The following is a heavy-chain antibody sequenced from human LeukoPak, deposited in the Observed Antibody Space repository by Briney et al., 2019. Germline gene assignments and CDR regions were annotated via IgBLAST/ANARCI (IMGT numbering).Heavy chain of an antibody. Sequence: GGSLRLSCAASGFTFSSYAMHWVRQAPGKGLEWVAVISYDGSNKYYADSVKGRFTISRENAKNSLYLQMSSLRAGDTAVYYCARALRGYMDVWGKGTTVTISS. J-gene: IGHJ6*03. D-gene: IGHD5-12*01. CDR1: GFTFSSYA. V-gene: IGHV3-30*14. CDR2: ISYDGSNK. CDR3: ARALRGYMDV.